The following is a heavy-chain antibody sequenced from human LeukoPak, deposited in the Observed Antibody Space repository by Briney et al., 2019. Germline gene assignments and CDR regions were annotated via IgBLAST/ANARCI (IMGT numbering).Heavy chain of an antibody. D-gene: IGHD6-6*01. J-gene: IGHJ5*02. CDR3: ARAISSIAARPTPQNWFDP. CDR1: GGSISSGGYY. CDR2: IYYSGST. V-gene: IGHV4-31*03. Sequence: PSETLSLTCTVSGGSISSGGYYWSWIRQHPGKGLEWIGYIYYSGSTYYNPSLKTRVTISVDTSKNQFSLKLSSVTAADTAVYYCARAISSIAARPTPQNWFDPWGQGTLVTVSS.